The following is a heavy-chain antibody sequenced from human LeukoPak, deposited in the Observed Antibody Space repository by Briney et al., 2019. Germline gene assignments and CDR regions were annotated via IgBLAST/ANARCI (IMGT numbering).Heavy chain of an antibody. Sequence: SVKVSCKASGGTFSSYAISWVRQAPGQGLEWMGGIIPIFGTANYAQKFQGRVTITTDESTSTAYMELSSLRSEDTAVYYCARARYCSSTSCYNEAGGFDYWGQGTLVTVSS. CDR3: ARARYCSSTSCYNEAGGFDY. J-gene: IGHJ4*02. CDR1: GGTFSSYA. CDR2: IIPIFGTA. D-gene: IGHD2-2*02. V-gene: IGHV1-69*05.